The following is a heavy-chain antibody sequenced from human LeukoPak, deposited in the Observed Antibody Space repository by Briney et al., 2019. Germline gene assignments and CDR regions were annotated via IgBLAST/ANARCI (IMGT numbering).Heavy chain of an antibody. V-gene: IGHV4-39*01. CDR3: ARRSLYYGDAVDY. CDR2: IYYSGST. J-gene: IGHJ4*02. D-gene: IGHD4-17*01. Sequence: SETLSLTCTVSGGSISSSSYYWGWIRQPPGKGLEWIGSIYYSGSTYYNPSLKSRVTISVDTSKNQFSLKLSSVTAADTAVYYCARRSLYYGDAVDYWGQGTLVTVSS. CDR1: GGSISSSSYY.